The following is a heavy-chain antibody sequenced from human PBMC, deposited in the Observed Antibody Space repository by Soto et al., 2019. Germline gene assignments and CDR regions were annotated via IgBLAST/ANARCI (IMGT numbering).Heavy chain of an antibody. Sequence: GGSLRLSCAVSGFTFSDYYMSWIRQGLGKGLEWVSKISSSGRYTNYADSVKGRFTISRDNAEKSVYLEMSSLRAEDTALYYCARVQVGATADYWGQGILVTVSS. J-gene: IGHJ4*02. V-gene: IGHV3-11*06. CDR2: ISSSGRYT. D-gene: IGHD1-26*01. CDR1: GFTFSDYY. CDR3: ARVQVGATADY.